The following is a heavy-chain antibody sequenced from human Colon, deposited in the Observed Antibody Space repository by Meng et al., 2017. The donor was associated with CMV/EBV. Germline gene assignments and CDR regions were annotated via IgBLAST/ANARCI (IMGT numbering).Heavy chain of an antibody. CDR2: IRGPGGGT. CDR1: FSNYA. J-gene: IGHJ4*02. Sequence: FSNYAMGWVRQAPGKGLEWVSVIRGPGGGTYYADSVKGRFTISRDNSKNTLFLQMNSLIAEDTAVYYCAKDGLKDSSGYYPTPFDYWGQGTLVTVSS. D-gene: IGHD3-22*01. V-gene: IGHV3-23*01. CDR3: AKDGLKDSSGYYPTPFDY.